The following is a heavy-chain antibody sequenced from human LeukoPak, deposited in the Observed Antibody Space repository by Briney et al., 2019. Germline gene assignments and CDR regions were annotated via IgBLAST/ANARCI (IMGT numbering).Heavy chain of an antibody. J-gene: IGHJ4*02. CDR2: IYYSAST. CDR3: ARHLNGYFDY. CDR1: GGSISSSSYY. V-gene: IGHV4-39*01. Sequence: PSETLSLTCTVSGGSISSSSYYWGWIRQPPVKGLEWIGSIYYSASTYYNPSLKSRVTISVDTSKNQFSLKLSSVTAADTAVYYCARHLNGYFDYWGQGTLVTVSS.